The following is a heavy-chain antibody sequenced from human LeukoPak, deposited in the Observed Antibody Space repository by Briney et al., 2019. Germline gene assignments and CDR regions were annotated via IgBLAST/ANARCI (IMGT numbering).Heavy chain of an antibody. V-gene: IGHV4-34*01. CDR3: ARGNGYGGLDH. J-gene: IGHJ4*02. Sequence: GSLRLSCAASGFTFSDYYMSWIRQAPGKGLEWIGEINHSGSTNYNPSLKSRVTISVDTSKNQFSLKLSSVTAADTAVYYCARGNGYGGLDHWGQGTVVTVSS. CDR2: INHSGST. D-gene: IGHD5-18*01. CDR1: GFTFSDYY.